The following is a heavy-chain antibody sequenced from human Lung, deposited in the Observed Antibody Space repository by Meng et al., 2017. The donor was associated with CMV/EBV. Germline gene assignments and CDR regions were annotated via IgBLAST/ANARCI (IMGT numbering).Heavy chain of an antibody. CDR2: INAGNGNT. CDR3: ARAGYDSSGYYPQPFDY. D-gene: IGHD3-22*01. V-gene: IGHV1-3*01. J-gene: IGHJ4*02. CDR1: GDNLTSYA. Sequence: EVTERGPAMKVSCKASGDNLTSYAMPSVCHARGQELEWMGWINAGNGNTKHSQRFQGRVTITRDTSASTAYMELSCLRSEDTTVYYCARAGYDSSGYYPQPFDYWGQGTLVTVSS.